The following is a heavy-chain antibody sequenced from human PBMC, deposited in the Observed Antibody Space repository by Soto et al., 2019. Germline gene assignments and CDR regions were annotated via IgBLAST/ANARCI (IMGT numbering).Heavy chain of an antibody. D-gene: IGHD2-2*01. V-gene: IGHV3-33*01. J-gene: IGHJ3*02. CDR2: IWFDGSDK. CDR1: GFTFSSYG. CDR3: ARLYCSSTSCYSVGDYDI. Sequence: GSLRLSCAASGFTFSSYGMHWVRQAPGKGLEWVALIWFDGSDKYYADSVKGRFTISRDNSKNTLYLQMNSLRADDTAVYYCARLYCSSTSCYSVGDYDIWGQGTMLTVS.